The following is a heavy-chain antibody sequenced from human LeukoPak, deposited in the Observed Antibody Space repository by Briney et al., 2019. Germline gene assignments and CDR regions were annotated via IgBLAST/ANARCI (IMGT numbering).Heavy chain of an antibody. CDR1: GGSISSYY. Sequence: SETLSLTCTVSGGSISSYYWSWLRQPAGKGLEWIGRIYTSGSTHYKPSLKSRVTMSVDTSKNQFSLKLSSVTAADTAVYYCASARIAAAPYFDYWGQGTLVTVSS. CDR3: ASARIAAAPYFDY. J-gene: IGHJ4*02. CDR2: IYTSGST. V-gene: IGHV4-4*07. D-gene: IGHD6-13*01.